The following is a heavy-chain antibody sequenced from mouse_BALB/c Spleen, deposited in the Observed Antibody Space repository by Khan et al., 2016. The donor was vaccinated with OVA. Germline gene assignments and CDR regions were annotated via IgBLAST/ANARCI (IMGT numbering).Heavy chain of an antibody. Sequence: VQLKQSRAEFLKPGASVKLSCTSSGFNIKDTYMHWVKQRPEQGLEWIGRIDPANGDTKYDPKFQEKATITAATSSTTAYLQLSSLTSEDTAVYYSATLYGNPFAYWGQGTLVTVSA. D-gene: IGHD2-1*01. CDR3: ATLYGNPFAY. CDR1: GFNIKDTY. J-gene: IGHJ3*01. V-gene: IGHV14-3*02. CDR2: IDPANGDT.